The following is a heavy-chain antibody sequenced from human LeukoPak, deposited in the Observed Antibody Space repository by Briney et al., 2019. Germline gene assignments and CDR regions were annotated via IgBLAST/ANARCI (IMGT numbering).Heavy chain of an antibody. V-gene: IGHV1-69*01. CDR3: ARYDFWSGFGWFDP. D-gene: IGHD3-3*01. Sequence: SVKVSCKASGGTFSSYAISWVRQPPGQGLEWMGGIIPIFGTANYAQKFQGRVTITADESTSTAYMELSSLRSEDTAVYYCARYDFWSGFGWFDPWGQGTLVTVSS. J-gene: IGHJ5*02. CDR1: GGTFSSYA. CDR2: IIPIFGTA.